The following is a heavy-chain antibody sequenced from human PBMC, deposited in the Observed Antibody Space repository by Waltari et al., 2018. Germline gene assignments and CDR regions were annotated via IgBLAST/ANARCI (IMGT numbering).Heavy chain of an antibody. D-gene: IGHD5-18*01. CDR2: VMPILGIA. CDR3: ASTAYSGYSYGDNDY. J-gene: IGHJ4*02. Sequence: QVQLVQSGAEVKKPGSSVKVSCKASGGTFSSYAISWVRQAPGQGLEWMGRVMPILGIANDAQKFQGRGTITADKSTSTAYMELSSLRSEDTAVYYWASTAYSGYSYGDNDYWGQGTLVTVSS. V-gene: IGHV1-69*04. CDR1: GGTFSSYA.